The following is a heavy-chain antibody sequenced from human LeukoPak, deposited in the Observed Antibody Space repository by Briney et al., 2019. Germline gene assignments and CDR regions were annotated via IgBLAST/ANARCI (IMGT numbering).Heavy chain of an antibody. CDR2: INHSGST. D-gene: IGHD6-19*01. Sequence: SETLSLTCAVYGGSFTGYYWSWIRQPPGKGLEWIGEINHSGSTYYTPSLKSRATISVDTSKIQFSLKLSSVTAADTAVYYCARGPSSGWYHLWGQGTLVTVSS. J-gene: IGHJ5*02. CDR1: GGSFTGYY. CDR3: ARGPSSGWYHL. V-gene: IGHV4-34*01.